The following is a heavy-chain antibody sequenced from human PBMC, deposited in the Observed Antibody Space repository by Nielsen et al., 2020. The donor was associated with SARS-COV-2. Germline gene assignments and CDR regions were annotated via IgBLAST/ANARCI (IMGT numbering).Heavy chain of an antibody. J-gene: IGHJ4*02. CDR1: GFTFSSYW. CDR2: IKQDGSEK. D-gene: IGHD3-3*01. Sequence: GGSLRLSCAASGFTFSSYWMSWVRQAPGKGLEWVANIKQDGSEKYYADSVKGRFTISRDNSKNTLYLQMNSLRAEDTAVYYCARDNDFWSGYYLDYWGQGTLVTVSS. V-gene: IGHV3-7*01. CDR3: ARDNDFWSGYYLDY.